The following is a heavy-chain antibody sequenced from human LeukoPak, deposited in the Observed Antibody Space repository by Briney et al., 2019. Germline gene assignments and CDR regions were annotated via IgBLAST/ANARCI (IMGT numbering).Heavy chain of an antibody. D-gene: IGHD2-2*03. Sequence: GGSLRLSCAASGFTFSSYSMNWVRQAPGKGLEWVSYISSSSSTIYYADSVKGRFTTSRDNAKNSLYLQMNSLRAEDTAVYYCARVDIGYCSSTSCYDDAFDIWGQGTMVTVSS. CDR3: ARVDIGYCSSTSCYDDAFDI. J-gene: IGHJ3*02. CDR2: ISSSSSTI. CDR1: GFTFSSYS. V-gene: IGHV3-48*01.